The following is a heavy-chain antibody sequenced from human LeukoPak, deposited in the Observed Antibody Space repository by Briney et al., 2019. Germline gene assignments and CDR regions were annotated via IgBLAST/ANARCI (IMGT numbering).Heavy chain of an antibody. D-gene: IGHD6-19*01. CDR1: GFTFSSYS. J-gene: IGHJ4*02. V-gene: IGHV3-33*05. Sequence: PGGSLRLSCAASGFTFSSYSMHWVRQAPGKRLEWVAVILHEGSNKYYADSLKGRVTISRDNSRNTLYLQINSLRAEDTAVYYCARPAGPLYGSGWYDSRLAPDYWGQGTLVTVSS. CDR3: ARPAGPLYGSGWYDSRLAPDY. CDR2: ILHEGSNK.